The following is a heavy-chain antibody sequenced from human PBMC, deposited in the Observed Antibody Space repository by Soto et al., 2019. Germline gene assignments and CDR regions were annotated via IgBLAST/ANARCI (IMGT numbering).Heavy chain of an antibody. J-gene: IGHJ4*02. CDR3: ARDKGAYYSHFES. D-gene: IGHD3-22*01. Sequence: SVKVSCKGSVFSFTSYALSWVRQAPGQGPEWMGGIIPFFGTPNYAQKFQGRVTITADKSTSTFYMDLSGLKSEDTAFYYCARDKGAYYSHFESSGQGTLVTVSS. CDR2: IIPFFGTP. V-gene: IGHV1-69*06. CDR1: VFSFTSYA.